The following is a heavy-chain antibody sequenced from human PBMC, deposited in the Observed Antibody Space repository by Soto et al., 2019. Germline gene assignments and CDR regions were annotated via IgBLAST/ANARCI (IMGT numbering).Heavy chain of an antibody. D-gene: IGHD4-17*01. CDR1: GYTFTSYD. CDR3: ARGGLPHAFDI. J-gene: IGHJ3*02. CDR2: MNPNSGNT. Sequence: QVQLVQSGAEVKKPGASVKVSCKASGYTFTSYDINWVRQATGQGLEWMGWMNPNSGNTGYAQKYQGRVTMTRNTSIRTADMELSSLRSDDTAVYYCARGGLPHAFDIWGQVTMVSVSS. V-gene: IGHV1-8*01.